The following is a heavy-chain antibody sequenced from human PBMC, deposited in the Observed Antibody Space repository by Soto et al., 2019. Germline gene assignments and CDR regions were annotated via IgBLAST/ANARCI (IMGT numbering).Heavy chain of an antibody. Sequence: QVQLVQSGAEVKKPGSSVKVSCKASGGTFSSYAISWVRQAPGQGLEWMGGIIPIFGTANYAQKFQGRVTITADESTSTAYMELSSRRSEDTAVYYCARGLGYGDYGAYYYGMDVWGQGTTVTVSS. V-gene: IGHV1-69*12. CDR3: ARGLGYGDYGAYYYGMDV. CDR1: GGTFSSYA. CDR2: IIPIFGTA. D-gene: IGHD4-17*01. J-gene: IGHJ6*02.